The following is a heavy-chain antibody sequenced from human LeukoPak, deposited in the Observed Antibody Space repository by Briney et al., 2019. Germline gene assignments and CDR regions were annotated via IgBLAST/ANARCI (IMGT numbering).Heavy chain of an antibody. D-gene: IGHD6-19*01. V-gene: IGHV3-7*04. CDR1: GFTFSSYW. Sequence: PGGSLRLSCAASGFTFSSYWMSWVRQAPGKGLEWVANIKQDGSQKYYVDSVKGRFTISRDNAKNSLYLQMDSLRAEDTAVYYCARALIAVANWFDSWGQGTLVTVSS. CDR2: IKQDGSQK. J-gene: IGHJ5*01. CDR3: ARALIAVANWFDS.